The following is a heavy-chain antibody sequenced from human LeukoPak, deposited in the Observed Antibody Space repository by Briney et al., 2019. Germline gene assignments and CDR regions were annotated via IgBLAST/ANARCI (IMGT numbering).Heavy chain of an antibody. CDR1: GGSISSSFYY. D-gene: IGHD3-16*02. J-gene: IGHJ4*02. Sequence: KPSETLSLTCTVSGGSISSSFYYWGWIRQPPGKGLEWIGSIYYSGSTYYNPSLKSRVTISVDTSKNQFSLKLSSVTAADTAVYYCARYDVWGSYRAFDYWGQGTLVTVSS. CDR3: ARYDVWGSYRAFDY. V-gene: IGHV4-39*07. CDR2: IYYSGST.